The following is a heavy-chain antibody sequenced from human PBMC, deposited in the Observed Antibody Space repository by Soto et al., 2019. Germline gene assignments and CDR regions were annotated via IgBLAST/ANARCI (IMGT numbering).Heavy chain of an antibody. J-gene: IGHJ4*02. D-gene: IGHD3-3*01. CDR2: ISWNSDSI. V-gene: IGHV3-9*01. CDR3: TKVGGLYDFWSGPLHFDL. Sequence: EAPLVESGGGFVQPGRSLRLSCAGSGFIFDDFAIHWVRQAPGKGLEWVSGISWNSDSIGYADSVKGRFTISRDNAKNSLFLQMNSLRVEDTALYYCTKVGGLYDFWSGPLHFDLWGQGTLVIVSS. CDR1: GFIFDDFA.